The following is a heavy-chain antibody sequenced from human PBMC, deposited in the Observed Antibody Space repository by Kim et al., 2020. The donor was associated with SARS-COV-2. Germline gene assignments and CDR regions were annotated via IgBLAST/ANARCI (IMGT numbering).Heavy chain of an antibody. CDR3: ARDQSYYDSSGYYYEYFQH. J-gene: IGHJ1*01. V-gene: IGHV3-48*03. Sequence: GRFTISRDNAKNSLYLQMNSLRAEDTAVYYCARDQSYYDSSGYYYEYFQHWGQGTLVTVSS. D-gene: IGHD3-22*01.